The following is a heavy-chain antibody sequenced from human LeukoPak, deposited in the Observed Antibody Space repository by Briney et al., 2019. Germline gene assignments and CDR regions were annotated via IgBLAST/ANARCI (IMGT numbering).Heavy chain of an antibody. V-gene: IGHV5-51*01. Sequence: GESLQISCQGSGYRFTSYWIGWARQMPGKGLEWMGIIYPGDSDTRYSPSFRGQVTISADKSISTAYLQWSSLKASDTAMYYCARRSGDYSYYYYMDVWGKGTTVTISS. CDR2: IYPGDSDT. J-gene: IGHJ6*03. CDR1: GYRFTSYW. CDR3: ARRSGDYSYYYYMDV. D-gene: IGHD2-21*02.